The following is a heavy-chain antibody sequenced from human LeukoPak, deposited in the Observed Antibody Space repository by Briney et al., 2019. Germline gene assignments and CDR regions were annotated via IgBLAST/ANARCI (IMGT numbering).Heavy chain of an antibody. CDR3: ARDFRRKNRDYGDRRIDY. D-gene: IGHD4-17*01. V-gene: IGHV1-18*01. Sequence: ASVKVSCKASGYTFTSYGISWVRQAPGQGLEWMGWISAYNGNTNYAQKLQGRVTMTTDTSTSTAYMELRSLRSDDTAVYYCARDFRRKNRDYGDRRIDYWGQGTLVTVSS. CDR2: ISAYNGNT. J-gene: IGHJ4*02. CDR1: GYTFTSYG.